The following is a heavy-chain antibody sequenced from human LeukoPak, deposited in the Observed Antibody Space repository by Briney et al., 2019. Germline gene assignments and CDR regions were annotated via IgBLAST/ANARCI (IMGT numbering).Heavy chain of an antibody. J-gene: IGHJ4*02. D-gene: IGHD1-26*01. V-gene: IGHV4-34*01. CDR2: INHSGST. CDR1: GESFSGYY. CDR3: ARGRSGSLY. Sequence: PSETLSLTCAVYGESFSGYYWIWIRQPPGKGLEWIGEINHSGSTNYNPSLKSRVTISVDTSKNQFSLKLSSVTAADTAVYYCARGRSGSLYWGQGTLVTVSS.